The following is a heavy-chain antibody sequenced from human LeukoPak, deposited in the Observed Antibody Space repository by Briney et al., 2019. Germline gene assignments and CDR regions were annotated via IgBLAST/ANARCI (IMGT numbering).Heavy chain of an antibody. V-gene: IGHV4-59*08. CDR3: ARSRSYSRPPDY. CDR1: GVSISSYY. Sequence: SETLSLTCTVSGVSISSYYWSWIRQPPGKGLEWIGYIYYSGSTNYNPSLTSRVPLSVDTSKNQFSLKLSSVTAADTAVYYCARSRSYSRPPDYWGQGTLVTVSS. D-gene: IGHD6-13*01. CDR2: IYYSGST. J-gene: IGHJ4*02.